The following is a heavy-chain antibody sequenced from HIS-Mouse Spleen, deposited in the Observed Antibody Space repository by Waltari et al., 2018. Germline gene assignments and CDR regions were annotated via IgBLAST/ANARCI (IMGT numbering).Heavy chain of an antibody. J-gene: IGHJ4*02. CDR3: ASGVVVAATAVHFDY. Sequence: QLQLQESGPGLVKPSETLSLTCTVSGGSISSSSYYWGWIRQPPGKGLEWMGCIYYSGSTYSNPSLKSRVTISVDTSKNQFSLKLSSVTAADTAVYYCASGVVVAATAVHFDYWGQGTLVTVSS. D-gene: IGHD2-15*01. CDR2: IYYSGST. V-gene: IGHV4-39*07. CDR1: GGSISSSSYY.